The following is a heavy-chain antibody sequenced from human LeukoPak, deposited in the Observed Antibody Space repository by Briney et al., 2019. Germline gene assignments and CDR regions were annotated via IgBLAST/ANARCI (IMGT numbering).Heavy chain of an antibody. D-gene: IGHD2/OR15-2a*01. CDR2: INPYSGDT. CDR3: ARSTTPNENEYFEH. J-gene: IGHJ1*01. CDR1: GYSFTDYY. Sequence: ASVKVSCKASGYSFTDYYIHWVRQAPGQGLAWMGWINPYSGDTTYAQKFQGRLTLTRDTSISTAYMEVSRLKSDDTAVYYCARSTTPNENEYFEHWGQGTLVTVSS. V-gene: IGHV1-2*02.